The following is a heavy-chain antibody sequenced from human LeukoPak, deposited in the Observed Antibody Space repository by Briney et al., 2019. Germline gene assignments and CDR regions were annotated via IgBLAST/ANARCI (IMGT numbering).Heavy chain of an antibody. J-gene: IGHJ4*02. V-gene: IGHV4-59*01. Sequence: SETLSLTCTVSGGSIRSYYWSWIRQPPGKGLEWIGYIYYRGSTNYNPSFKSRITISVDTSKNQFSLKLSSVTAADTAVYYCAISPKTQGSIAAAAYDYWGQGILVTVSS. CDR2: IYYRGST. D-gene: IGHD6-13*01. CDR1: GGSIRSYY. CDR3: AISPKTQGSIAAAAYDY.